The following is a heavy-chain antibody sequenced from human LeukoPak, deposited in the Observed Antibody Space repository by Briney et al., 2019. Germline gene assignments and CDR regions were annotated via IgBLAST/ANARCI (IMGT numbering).Heavy chain of an antibody. Sequence: GGSLRLSCAASGFTFSEYNMRWMCQAPGKGLGWVSYISSSGSTSYYADSVKGRFTISRDNAKNCLYLQMTSLRAADTAVYYCASSDTAMVHDYWGQGTLVTVSS. V-gene: IGHV3-11*01. CDR3: ASSDTAMVHDY. J-gene: IGHJ4*02. CDR2: ISSSGSTS. D-gene: IGHD5-18*01. CDR1: GFTFSEYN.